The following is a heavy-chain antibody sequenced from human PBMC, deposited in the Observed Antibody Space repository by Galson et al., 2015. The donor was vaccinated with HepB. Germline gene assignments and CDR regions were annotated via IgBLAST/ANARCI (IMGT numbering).Heavy chain of an antibody. Sequence: CAISGDSVSSNSAAWNWIRQSPSRGLEWLGRTYYRSKWYNDYAVSVKSRITINPDTSKNQFSLQLNSVTPEDTAVYYCARDPEGSYSSGWYVGYFDLWGRGTLVTVSS. D-gene: IGHD6-19*01. CDR2: TYYRSKWYN. J-gene: IGHJ2*01. CDR1: GDSVSSNSAA. V-gene: IGHV6-1*01. CDR3: ARDPEGSYSSGWYVGYFDL.